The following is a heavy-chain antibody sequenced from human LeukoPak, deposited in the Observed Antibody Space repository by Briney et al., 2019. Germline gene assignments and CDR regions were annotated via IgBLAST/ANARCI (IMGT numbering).Heavy chain of an antibody. CDR2: IYNSGTT. Sequence: SETLSLTCTVSGGSMSSYYWSWIRQPPGKRLEWIGYIYNSGTTNYNPSLKTRITILVDTSKNQFSLKLSSVTAADTAVYYCTKSLRGAYTWFDPWGQGTLVTVSS. D-gene: IGHD3-10*01. CDR1: GGSMSSYY. CDR3: TKSLRGAYTWFDP. V-gene: IGHV4-59*01. J-gene: IGHJ5*02.